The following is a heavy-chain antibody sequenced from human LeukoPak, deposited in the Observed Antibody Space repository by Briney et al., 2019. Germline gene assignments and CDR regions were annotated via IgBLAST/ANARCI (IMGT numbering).Heavy chain of an antibody. V-gene: IGHV3-48*02. CDR1: GFTFSRFG. Sequence: PGGSLRLSCAASGFTFSRFGMNWVRQAPGKGLEWISYISSSSSAIYYADSVKGRFTISRDNAKNSLYLQMSSLRDEETAVYYCAQKGGTDHWGQGTLVTVSS. CDR3: AQKGGTDH. J-gene: IGHJ4*02. CDR2: ISSSSSAI. D-gene: IGHD2-15*01.